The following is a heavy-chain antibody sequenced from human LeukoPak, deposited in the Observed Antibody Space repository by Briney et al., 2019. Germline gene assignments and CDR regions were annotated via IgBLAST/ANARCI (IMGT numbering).Heavy chain of an antibody. CDR2: INSDGSST. Sequence: PGGSLRLSCAASGFTFSSYWMHWVRQGPGKGLVWVSRINSDGSSTTYADSVKGRFTISRDNAKNTLYLQMNSLGVEDTAVYYCVRGTYDSPDYWGQGTLVTVSS. V-gene: IGHV3-74*01. D-gene: IGHD3-22*01. CDR3: VRGTYDSPDY. CDR1: GFTFSSYW. J-gene: IGHJ4*02.